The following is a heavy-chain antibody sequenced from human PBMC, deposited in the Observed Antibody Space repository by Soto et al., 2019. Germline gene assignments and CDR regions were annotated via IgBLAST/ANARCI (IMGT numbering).Heavy chain of an antibody. CDR3: AFGPSPRRGVRGVMTFDY. CDR2: IKQDGSEK. J-gene: IGHJ4*02. Sequence: PGGSLRLSCAASGFTFSSYWMSWVRQAPGKGPEWVANIKQDGSEKYYVDSVKGRFTISRDNAKNSLYLQMNSLRAEDTAVYYCAFGPSPRRGVRGVMTFDYWGQGTLVTVSS. CDR1: GFTFSSYW. V-gene: IGHV3-7*03. D-gene: IGHD3-10*01.